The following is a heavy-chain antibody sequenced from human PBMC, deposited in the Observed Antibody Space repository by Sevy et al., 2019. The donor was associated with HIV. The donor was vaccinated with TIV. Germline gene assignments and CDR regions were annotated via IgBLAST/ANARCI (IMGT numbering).Heavy chain of an antibody. CDR2: PSGSGGST. Sequence: GGSLRLSCAASGFTFSSYAMTWVRRAPGKALEWVSGPSGSGGSTDYADSVKGGFTISRENFKNTLFLQMTSLRAEDTAVYYCAKVAYHDFWSGYTNFDYWGQGTLVTVSS. CDR3: AKVAYHDFWSGYTNFDY. V-gene: IGHV3-23*01. CDR1: GFTFSSYA. J-gene: IGHJ4*02. D-gene: IGHD3-3*01.